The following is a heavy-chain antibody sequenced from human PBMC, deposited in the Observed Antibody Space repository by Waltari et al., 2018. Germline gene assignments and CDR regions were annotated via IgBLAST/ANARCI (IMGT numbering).Heavy chain of an antibody. D-gene: IGHD3-22*01. CDR1: GDSISDSNW. J-gene: IGHJ4*02. Sequence: QVQLQESGPGLVEPSGTRSLSCAVSGDSISDSNWWGWVRQPPGKGLEWIGEIYYTGSANYNPSLKSRVVISVDKSKKQFSLKLSSVTAADTAVYYCAREHYDSSGSFDCWGQGTLVTVSS. V-gene: IGHV4-4*02. CDR2: IYYTGSA. CDR3: AREHYDSSGSFDC.